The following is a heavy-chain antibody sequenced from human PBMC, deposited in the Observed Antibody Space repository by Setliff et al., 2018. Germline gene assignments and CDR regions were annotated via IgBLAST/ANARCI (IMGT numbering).Heavy chain of an antibody. Sequence: ASVKVSCKTSGYNFITFGASWVRQAPGQGLEWMGWISPYNGNTNYAQRFQGRVTMTSDTSTTTVYMELTSLKSDDTAVYYCVRGPGPSVVVAMPFDRWGQGTLVTVSS. D-gene: IGHD5-12*01. J-gene: IGHJ4*02. CDR3: VRGPGPSVVVAMPFDR. CDR1: GYNFITFG. CDR2: ISPYNGNT. V-gene: IGHV1-18*01.